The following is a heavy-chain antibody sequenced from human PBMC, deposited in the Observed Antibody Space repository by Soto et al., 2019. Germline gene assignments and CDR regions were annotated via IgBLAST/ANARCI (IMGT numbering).Heavy chain of an antibody. Sequence: QVQLVQSGAEVKKPGSSVKVSCKASGGTFSSYTISWVRQAPGQGLEWMGRIIPILGIAKYAQKFQGRVTITADKSPSTAYMELGSLRSEDTAVYYCASLSGRYVLRDFDYWGQGTLVTGSS. D-gene: IGHD1-26*01. CDR1: GGTFSSYT. J-gene: IGHJ4*02. CDR2: IIPILGIA. V-gene: IGHV1-69*02. CDR3: ASLSGRYVLRDFDY.